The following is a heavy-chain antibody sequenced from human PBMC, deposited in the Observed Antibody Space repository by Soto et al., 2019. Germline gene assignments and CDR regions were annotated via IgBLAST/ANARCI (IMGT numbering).Heavy chain of an antibody. J-gene: IGHJ5*02. CDR2: VSTSIGQT. CDR3: ARGSYCSGGTCTTWFHP. CDR1: GYTFTSYG. Sequence: QVQLLQSGVEVNKHGASVKVYCKASGYTFTSYGITWVRQAPGQGLEWVGWVSTSIGQTNYAYKFRGRVSMTADTSTDKANLELRGLRYDDTAVYYCARGSYCSGGTCTTWFHPWGQGTLDSVSS. D-gene: IGHD2-15*01. V-gene: IGHV1-18*01.